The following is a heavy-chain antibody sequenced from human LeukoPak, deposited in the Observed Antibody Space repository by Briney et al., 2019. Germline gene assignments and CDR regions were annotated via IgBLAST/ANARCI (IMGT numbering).Heavy chain of an antibody. D-gene: IGHD3-16*02. Sequence: SETLSLTCAVSGYSISSGYYWGWIRQPPGKGLEWIGSIYHSGSTYYNPSLKSRVTISVDTSKNQFSLKLSSVTAADTAVYYCARAPEFGGVIADYYYYYMDVWGKGTTVTVSS. V-gene: IGHV4-38-2*01. CDR1: GYSISSGYY. J-gene: IGHJ6*03. CDR3: ARAPEFGGVIADYYYYYMDV. CDR2: IYHSGST.